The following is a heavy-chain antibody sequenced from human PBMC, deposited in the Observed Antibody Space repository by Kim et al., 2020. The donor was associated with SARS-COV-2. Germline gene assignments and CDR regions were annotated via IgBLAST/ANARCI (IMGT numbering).Heavy chain of an antibody. CDR3: VVGLPLTSYYYFGLDV. CDR2: TIPILSKT. CDR1: GGTFSSFT. J-gene: IGHJ6*02. V-gene: IGHV1-69*02. Sequence: SVKVSCKASGGTFSSFTFNCVRQAPGQGLEWMGRTIPILSKTDYAQTFQGRVTIIADKSTSTAHMELSSLRSDDTAVYFCVVGLPLTSYYYFGLDVWGQRTTVTVSS. D-gene: IGHD3-10*01.